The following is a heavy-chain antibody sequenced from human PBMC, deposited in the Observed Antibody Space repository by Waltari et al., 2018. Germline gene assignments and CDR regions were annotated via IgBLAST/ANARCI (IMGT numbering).Heavy chain of an antibody. Sequence: VQLQESGPGLVKPSETLSLTCAVSGYSISSGYYWGWIRQPPGKGLEWVANIKQDGSEKYDVDSVKCRFTISRDNAKNSLFLQMNSLRAEDTAVYYCARDYCSGGSCYSYFQHWGQGTLVTVSS. D-gene: IGHD2-15*01. CDR2: IKQDGSEK. V-gene: IGHV3-7*01. J-gene: IGHJ1*01. CDR3: ARDYCSGGSCYSYFQH. CDR1: GYSISSGYY.